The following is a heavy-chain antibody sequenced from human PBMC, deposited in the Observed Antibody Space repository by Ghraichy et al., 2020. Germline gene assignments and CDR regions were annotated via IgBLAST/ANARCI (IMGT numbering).Heavy chain of an antibody. D-gene: IGHD1-7*01. CDR3: ARGGELLDY. Sequence: SLNISCAVSGGSISSGGYSWSWIRQPPGKGLEWIGYIYHSGSTYYNPSLKSRVTISVDRSKNQFSLKLSSVTAADTAVYYCARGGELLDYWGQGTLVTVSS. J-gene: IGHJ4*02. CDR2: IYHSGST. V-gene: IGHV4-30-2*01. CDR1: GGSISSGGYS.